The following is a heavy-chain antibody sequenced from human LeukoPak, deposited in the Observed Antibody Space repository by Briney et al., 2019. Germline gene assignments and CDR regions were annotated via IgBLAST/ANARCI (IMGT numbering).Heavy chain of an antibody. CDR3: TSGGMVSGDY. Sequence: SETLSLTRTVSGGSISNYYWSWIRQPPGKGLEWIGYIYYSGSTNYNPSLKSRVTISRDTSKNQFSLKLRSVTAADTAVYYCTSGGMVSGDYWGHGTLVTVSS. V-gene: IGHV4-59*01. D-gene: IGHD2-8*01. CDR2: IYYSGST. J-gene: IGHJ4*01. CDR1: GGSISNYY.